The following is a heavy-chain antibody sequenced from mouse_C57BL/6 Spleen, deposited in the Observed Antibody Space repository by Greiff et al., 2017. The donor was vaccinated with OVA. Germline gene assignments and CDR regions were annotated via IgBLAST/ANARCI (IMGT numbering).Heavy chain of an antibody. Sequence: VQLQQSGAELVKPGASVKMSCKASGYTFTSYWITWVKQRPGQGLEWIGDIYPGSGSTNYNEKFKSKATLTVDTSSSTAYMQLSSLTSEDSAVYYCARGDYDYDGDYFDDWGQGTTLTVSS. CDR3: ARGDYDYDGDYFDD. CDR2: IYPGSGST. J-gene: IGHJ2*01. V-gene: IGHV1-55*01. CDR1: GYTFTSYW. D-gene: IGHD2-4*01.